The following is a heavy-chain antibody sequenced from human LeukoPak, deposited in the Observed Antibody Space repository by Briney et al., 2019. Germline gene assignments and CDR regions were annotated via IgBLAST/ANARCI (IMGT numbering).Heavy chain of an antibody. CDR1: GGSFSGHY. D-gene: IGHD3-3*01. Sequence: PSETLSLTCAVYGGSFSGHYWSWIRQPPGKGLEWIGDINHSGSTNYNPSLKSRVTISVDTSKNQFSLKLSSVTAADTAVYYCARTRKTDDFWSGYYLSCWGQGTLVTVSS. CDR3: ARTRKTDDFWSGYYLSC. V-gene: IGHV4-34*01. CDR2: INHSGST. J-gene: IGHJ4*02.